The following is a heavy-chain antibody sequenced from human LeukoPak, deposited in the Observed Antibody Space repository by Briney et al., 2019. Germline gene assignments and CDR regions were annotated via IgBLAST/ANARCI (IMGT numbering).Heavy chain of an antibody. CDR2: ITAGGDST. CDR3: ARDRRGVATIDY. V-gene: IGHV3-23*01. J-gene: IGHJ4*02. Sequence: AGGSLRLSCAASGFTFSGYAMSWVRLAPGEGLEWVSAITAGGDSTYYAESVKGRFTISRDNAKNSLYLQMNSLRAEDTAVYYCARDRRGVATIDYWGQGTLVTVSS. D-gene: IGHD5-12*01. CDR1: GFTFSGYA.